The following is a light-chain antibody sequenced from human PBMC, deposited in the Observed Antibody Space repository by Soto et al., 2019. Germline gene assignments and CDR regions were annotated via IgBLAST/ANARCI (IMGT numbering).Light chain of an antibody. V-gene: IGLV2-8*01. CDR1: SSDVGGYNY. J-gene: IGLJ1*01. Sequence: QSALTQPPSASGSPGQSVTISCTGTSSDVGGYNYVSWYQQHPGKAPKLIIYEVTKRPSGVPDRFSGSKSGNTASLTVSGLQADDEADYYCNSYVGSNNYVFGTGTKV. CDR2: EVT. CDR3: NSYVGSNNYV.